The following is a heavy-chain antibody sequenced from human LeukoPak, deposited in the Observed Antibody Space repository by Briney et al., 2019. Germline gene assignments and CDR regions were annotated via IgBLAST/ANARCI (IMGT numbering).Heavy chain of an antibody. V-gene: IGHV3-53*01. D-gene: IGHD3-22*01. Sequence: GGSLRLSCAASGFTFSSYAMSWVRQAPGKGLEWVSVIYSGGSTYYADSVKGRFTISRDNSKNTLYLQMNSLRAEDTAVYYCARYYYDSSGYYYNYYYGMDVWGQGTTVTVSS. CDR3: ARYYYDSSGYYYNYYYGMDV. J-gene: IGHJ6*02. CDR1: GFTFSSYA. CDR2: IYSGGST.